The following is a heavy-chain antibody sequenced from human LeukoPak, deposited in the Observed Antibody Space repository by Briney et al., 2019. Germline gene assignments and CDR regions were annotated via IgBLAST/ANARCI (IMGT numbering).Heavy chain of an antibody. CDR2: ISGSGGST. Sequence: PGGSLRLSCAASGFTFSDYYMSWIRQAPGKGLEWVSAISGSGGSTYYADSVKGRFTISRDNSKNTLYLQMNSLRAEDTAVYYCAKADVGSSWYVGFDYWGQGTLVTVSS. CDR1: GFTFSDYY. D-gene: IGHD6-13*01. J-gene: IGHJ4*02. V-gene: IGHV3-23*01. CDR3: AKADVGSSWYVGFDY.